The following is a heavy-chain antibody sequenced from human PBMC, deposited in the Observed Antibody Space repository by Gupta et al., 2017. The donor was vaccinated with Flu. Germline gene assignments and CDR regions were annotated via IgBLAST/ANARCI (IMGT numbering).Heavy chain of an antibody. V-gene: IGHV3-7*01. Sequence: GQLVESGGGLVPPGGFLRLSCGAFGFPLRAYWMSWVRQAPGKGPELVANINRDGSVINYMDFVRGRFTISRDNAKNAVYCQMNSLRVDDTAVYYCARDVGSGDYDSWGQGTLVTVSS. CDR2: INRDGSVI. CDR3: ARDVGSGDYDS. J-gene: IGHJ5*01. CDR1: GFPLRAYW. D-gene: IGHD4-17*01.